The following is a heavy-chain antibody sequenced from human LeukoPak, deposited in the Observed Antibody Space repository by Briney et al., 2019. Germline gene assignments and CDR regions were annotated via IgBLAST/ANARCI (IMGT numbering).Heavy chain of an antibody. Sequence: GGSLRLSCAASGFSFSSNVMIWVRQAPGKGLEWVTSIPASGGSTYYADSVKGRFTISRDNSKNSLYLQMNSLRAEDTAVYYCAKESSGGWYFDYWGQGTLVTVSS. CDR2: IPASGGST. CDR1: GFSFSSNV. CDR3: AKESSGGWYFDY. J-gene: IGHJ4*02. D-gene: IGHD6-19*01. V-gene: IGHV3-23*01.